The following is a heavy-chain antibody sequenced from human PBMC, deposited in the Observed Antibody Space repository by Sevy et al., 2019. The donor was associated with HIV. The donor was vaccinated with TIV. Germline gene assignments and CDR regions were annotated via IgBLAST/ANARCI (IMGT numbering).Heavy chain of an antibody. Sequence: GGSLRLSCAASGFTFSSFGLHWVRQAPGKGLEWVASISFDVDYVYYADSVKGRFTISRDNSKNILYLQMNSLRVEDTALYYCAKDGGNAPQYYCIDVWGQGTTVTVSS. CDR1: GFTFSSFG. CDR2: ISFDVDYV. D-gene: IGHD3-16*01. V-gene: IGHV3-30*18. CDR3: AKDGGNAPQYYCIDV. J-gene: IGHJ6*02.